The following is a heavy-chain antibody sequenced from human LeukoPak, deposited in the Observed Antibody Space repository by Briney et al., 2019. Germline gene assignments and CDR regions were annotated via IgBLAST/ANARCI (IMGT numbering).Heavy chain of an antibody. J-gene: IGHJ4*02. CDR3: ARDPISRWLHIVVVPAEPPDY. CDR2: ISAYNGNT. V-gene: IGHV1-18*01. D-gene: IGHD2-2*01. Sequence: GASVKVSCKASGYTFTSYGISWVRQAPGQGLEWMGWISAYNGNTNYAQKLQGRVTMTTDTSTSTAYMELRSLRSDDTAVYYCARDPISRWLHIVVVPAEPPDYWGQGTLVTVSS. CDR1: GYTFTSYG.